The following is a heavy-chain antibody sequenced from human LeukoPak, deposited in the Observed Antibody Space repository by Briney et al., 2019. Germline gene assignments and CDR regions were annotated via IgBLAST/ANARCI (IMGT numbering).Heavy chain of an antibody. J-gene: IGHJ4*02. CDR2: IIPIFGTA. V-gene: IGHV1-69*05. CDR3: ARSIRDPHSLDY. Sequence: ASVKVSCKASGGTFSSYAISWVRQAPGQGLEWMGRIIPIFGTANYAQKFQGRVTITTDESTSTAYMELSSLRSEDTAVYYCARSIRDPHSLDYWGQGTLVTVSP. CDR1: GGTFSSYA.